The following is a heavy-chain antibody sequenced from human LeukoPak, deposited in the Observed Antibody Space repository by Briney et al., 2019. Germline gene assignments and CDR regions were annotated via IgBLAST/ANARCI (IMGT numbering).Heavy chain of an antibody. D-gene: IGHD6-25*01. CDR3: ARQVVAAGFDD. V-gene: IGHV1-69*05. Sequence: SVRVSRKASGGNFRDYALSWVRLAPGQGLEWMGGIIPIFDSPTYGQKFQDRVTMTIDESTATAYLELNSLRSDDTAIYYCARQVVAAGFDDWGQGTLVTVSS. CDR2: IIPIFDSP. J-gene: IGHJ4*02. CDR1: GGNFRDYA.